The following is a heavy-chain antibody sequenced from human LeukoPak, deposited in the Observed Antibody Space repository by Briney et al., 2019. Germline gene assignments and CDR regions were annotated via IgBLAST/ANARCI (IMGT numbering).Heavy chain of an antibody. CDR2: IYHSGST. Sequence: SETLSLTCTVSGYSISSGYYWGWIRQPPGKGLEWIGSIYHSGSTYYNPSLKSRVTISVDTSKNQFSLKLSSVTAADTAVYYCASSAGKYSGYDLGYWGQGTLVTVSS. CDR1: GYSISSGYY. CDR3: ASSAGKYSGYDLGY. V-gene: IGHV4-38-2*02. D-gene: IGHD5-12*01. J-gene: IGHJ4*02.